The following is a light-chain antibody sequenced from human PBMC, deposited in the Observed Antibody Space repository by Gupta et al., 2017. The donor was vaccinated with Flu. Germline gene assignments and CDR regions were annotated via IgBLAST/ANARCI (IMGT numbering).Light chain of an antibody. Sequence: SRSNIGSNTVNGYQQVPGAAPKLLIFSDNQRPSGVPDRFSGSGSGTSASLAISGLQSEDEADYYCAAWHDSLIGYVFGTGTKLTVL. CDR2: SDN. CDR3: AAWHDSLIGYV. J-gene: IGLJ1*01. V-gene: IGLV1-44*01. CDR1: RSNIGSNT.